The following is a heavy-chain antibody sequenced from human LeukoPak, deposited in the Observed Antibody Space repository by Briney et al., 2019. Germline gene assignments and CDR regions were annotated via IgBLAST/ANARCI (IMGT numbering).Heavy chain of an antibody. CDR2: INHSGST. V-gene: IGHV4-34*01. CDR3: ARGLRYYDSSGYPVLDY. D-gene: IGHD3-22*01. Sequence: SETLSLTCAVYGGSFSGYYWSWIRQPPGKGLEWIGEINHSGSTNYNPSLKSRVTMSVDTSKNQFSLKLSSVTAADTAVYYCARGLRYYDSSGYPVLDYWGQGTLVTVSS. J-gene: IGHJ4*02. CDR1: GGSFSGYY.